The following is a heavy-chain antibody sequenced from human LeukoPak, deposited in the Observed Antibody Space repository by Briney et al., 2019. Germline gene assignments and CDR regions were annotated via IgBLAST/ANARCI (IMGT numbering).Heavy chain of an antibody. J-gene: IGHJ6*03. CDR3: ARVAKHFRGPLSYYYVDV. Sequence: SETLSLTCTVSGGSISSYYWSWIRQPPGKGLEWIGYIYYSGSTNYNPSLKSRVTISVDTSKNQFSLKLSSVTAADTAEYYCARVAKHFRGPLSYYYVDVWGTGTTVTISS. CDR1: GGSISSYY. D-gene: IGHD3-10*01. V-gene: IGHV4-59*01. CDR2: IYYSGST.